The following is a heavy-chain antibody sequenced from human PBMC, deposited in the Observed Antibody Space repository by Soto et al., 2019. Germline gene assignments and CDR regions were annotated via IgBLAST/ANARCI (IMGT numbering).Heavy chain of an antibody. CDR3: ARYSSSSVWFDP. CDR1: GGSFSGYY. J-gene: IGHJ5*02. V-gene: IGHV4-34*01. CDR2: INHSGST. Sequence: SETLSLTCAVYGGSFSGYYWSWIRQPPGKGLEWIGEINHSGSTNYNPSLKSRVTISVDTSKNQFSLKLSPVTAADTAVYYCARYSSSSVWFDPWGQGTLVTVSS. D-gene: IGHD6-6*01.